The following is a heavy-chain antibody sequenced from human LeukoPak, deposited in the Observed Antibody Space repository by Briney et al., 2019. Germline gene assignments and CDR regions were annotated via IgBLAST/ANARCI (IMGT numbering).Heavy chain of an antibody. CDR2: IYYRVTS. V-gene: IGHV4-59*01. CDR1: GDSISTYY. D-gene: IGHD6-19*01. Sequence: SETLSLTCTVSGDSISTYYWSWIRQPPGKGLEWIGYIYYRVTSDYNPSLKSRVTMSVDMSTRQISLKLSSVTAADTAVYYCARAIKTVAGPFHRDYYFDYWGQGTLVTVSS. CDR3: ARAIKTVAGPFHRDYYFDY. J-gene: IGHJ4*02.